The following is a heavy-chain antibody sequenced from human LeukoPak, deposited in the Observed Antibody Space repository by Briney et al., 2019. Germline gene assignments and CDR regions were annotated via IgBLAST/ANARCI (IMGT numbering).Heavy chain of an antibody. D-gene: IGHD2-15*01. CDR1: GYSFTSYW. J-gene: IGHJ4*02. CDR2: IYPGDSDT. V-gene: IGHV5-51*01. Sequence: GESLQISGKGSGYSFTSYWIGWVRQMPGKGLEWMGLIYPGDSDTRYSPSFQGQVTISGDKSISTAYLQWSSLKASDNAIYYCARRGLVEEYFDFWGQGILVTVSS. CDR3: ARRGLVEEYFDF.